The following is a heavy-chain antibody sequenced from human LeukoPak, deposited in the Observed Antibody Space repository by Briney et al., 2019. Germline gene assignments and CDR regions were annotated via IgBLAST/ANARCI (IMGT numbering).Heavy chain of an antibody. J-gene: IGHJ5*02. V-gene: IGHV3-23*01. CDR3: AKDPAATGTANWFDP. CDR1: GFTFSSYA. Sequence: GGSLRLSCAASGFTFSSYAMSWVRQAQGKGLEWVSIISGSGGSTYYADSVKGRFTISRDNSKNTLYLQMNSLRAEDTAIYYCAKDPAATGTANWFDPWGQGTLVTVSS. D-gene: IGHD2-15*01. CDR2: ISGSGGST.